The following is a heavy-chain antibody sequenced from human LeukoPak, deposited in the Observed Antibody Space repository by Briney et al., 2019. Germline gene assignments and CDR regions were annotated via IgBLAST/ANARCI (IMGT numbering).Heavy chain of an antibody. CDR2: INHSGST. Sequence: SETLSLTCAVYGGSFSGYYWSWIRQTPGKGLEWIGEINHSGSTNYNPSLKSRVTISVDTSKNQFSLKLSSVTAADTAVYYCARGWSVGAELDNWFDPWGQGTLVTVSS. D-gene: IGHD1-26*01. V-gene: IGHV4-34*01. CDR3: ARGWSVGAELDNWFDP. CDR1: GGSFSGYY. J-gene: IGHJ5*02.